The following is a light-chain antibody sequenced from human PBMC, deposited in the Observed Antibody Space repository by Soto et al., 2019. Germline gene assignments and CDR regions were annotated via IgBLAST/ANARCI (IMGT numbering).Light chain of an antibody. CDR3: SSFTSSSTLWV. CDR2: EVS. CDR1: SSDVGAYNH. V-gene: IGLV2-14*01. Sequence: QSALTQPASVSGSPGQSITISCTGTSSDVGAYNHVSWYQQHPGKVPKLMIYEVSHRPSGVSNRFSGSKSGNTASLTISGLQADDEADYYCSSFTSSSTLWVLGGGTKLTVL. J-gene: IGLJ3*02.